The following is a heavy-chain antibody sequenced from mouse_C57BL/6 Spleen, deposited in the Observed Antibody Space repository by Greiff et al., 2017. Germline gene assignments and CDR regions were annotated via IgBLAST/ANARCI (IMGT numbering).Heavy chain of an antibody. CDR3: AAQAPDY. CDR1: GYAFSSSW. D-gene: IGHD3-2*02. CDR2: IYPGDGDT. J-gene: IGHJ2*01. Sequence: QVQLKESGPELVKPGASVKISCKASGYAFSSSWMNWVKQRPGKGLEWIGRIYPGDGDTNYNGKFKGKATLTADKSSSTAYMQLSSLTSEDSAVYFCAAQAPDYWGQGTTLTVSS. V-gene: IGHV1-82*01.